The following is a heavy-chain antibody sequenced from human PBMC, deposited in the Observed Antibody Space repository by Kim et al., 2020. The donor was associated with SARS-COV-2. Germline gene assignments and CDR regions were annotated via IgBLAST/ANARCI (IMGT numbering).Heavy chain of an antibody. CDR1: GGSFSGYY. Sequence: SETLSLTCAVYGGSFSGYYWSWIRQPPGKGLEWIGEINHSGSTNYNPSLKSRVTISVDTSKNQFSLKLSSVTAADTAVYYCARLLSGQWLVYWYFDLWGR. CDR3: ARLLSGQWLVYWYFDL. CDR2: INHSGST. D-gene: IGHD6-19*01. J-gene: IGHJ2*01. V-gene: IGHV4-34*01.